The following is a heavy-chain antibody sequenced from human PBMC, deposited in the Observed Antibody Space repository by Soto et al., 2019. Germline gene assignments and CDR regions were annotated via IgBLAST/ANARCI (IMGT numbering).Heavy chain of an antibody. CDR3: AKGGSGSYSNAFDI. D-gene: IGHD3-10*01. CDR1: DGSISSSSYY. V-gene: IGHV4-39*01. Sequence: EPMSHSWTVADGSISSSSYYWGRIRQPPGKGLEWIGSIYYSGSTYYNPSLKSRVTISVDTSKNQFSLKLSSVTAADTAVYYCAKGGSGSYSNAFDIWGQGTMVTVS. J-gene: IGHJ3*02. CDR2: IYYSGST.